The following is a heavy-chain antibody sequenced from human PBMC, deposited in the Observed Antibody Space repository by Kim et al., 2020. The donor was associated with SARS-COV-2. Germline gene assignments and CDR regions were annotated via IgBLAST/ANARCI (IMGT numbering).Heavy chain of an antibody. CDR1: GFTFSSYW. Sequence: GGSLRLSCAASGFTFSSYWMSWVRQAPGKGLEWVANIKQDGSEKYYVDSVKGRFTISRDNAKNSLYLQMNSLRAEDTAVYYCARDAIAAAGNYYYYGMDVWGRGTTVTVSS. J-gene: IGHJ6*02. CDR3: ARDAIAAAGNYYYYGMDV. V-gene: IGHV3-7*01. D-gene: IGHD6-13*01. CDR2: IKQDGSEK.